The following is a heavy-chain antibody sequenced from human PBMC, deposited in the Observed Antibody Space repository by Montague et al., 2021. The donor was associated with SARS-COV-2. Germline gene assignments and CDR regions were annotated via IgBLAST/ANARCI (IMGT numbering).Heavy chain of an antibody. CDR2: ISSDGGVN. CDR3: ARDSEQLPPGAFDI. J-gene: IGHJ3*02. CDR1: GFTFSSYA. Sequence: SLRLSCAASGFTFSSYAMHWVRQTPGKGLEWVAVISSDGGVNYSADSVKGRFTISRDNSKNTLFLEMHSLRAEDTAVYYCARDSEQLPPGAFDIWGQGTVVTVSS. V-gene: IGHV3-30*04. D-gene: IGHD1/OR15-1a*01.